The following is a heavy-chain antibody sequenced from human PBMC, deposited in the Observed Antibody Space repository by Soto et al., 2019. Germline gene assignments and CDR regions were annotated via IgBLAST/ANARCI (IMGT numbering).Heavy chain of an antibody. J-gene: IGHJ4*02. D-gene: IGHD3-3*01. Sequence: GGSLRLSCAASGFTFSSYWMHWVRQAPGKGLVWVSYIDTDGGDTKYADSVKGRFTISRDTSKSTLYLQMYSLRDDDTAVYYCARGVEGWYFDYWGRGTLVTVSS. CDR3: ARGVEGWYFDY. CDR2: IDTDGGDT. CDR1: GFTFSSYW. V-gene: IGHV3-74*03.